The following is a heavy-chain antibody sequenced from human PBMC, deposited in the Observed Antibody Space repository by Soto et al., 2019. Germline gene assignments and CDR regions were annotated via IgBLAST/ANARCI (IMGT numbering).Heavy chain of an antibody. V-gene: IGHV3-30-3*01. Sequence: QVQLVESGGGVVQPGRSLRLSCAASGFTFSSYAMHWVRQAPGKGLEWVAVISYDGSNKYYADSVKGRFTISRDNYKNKLYLQMNILRAEDTAVYYCARETDYYGSGTSYYYGMDVWGQGTTVTVSS. CDR3: ARETDYYGSGTSYYYGMDV. D-gene: IGHD3-10*01. CDR1: GFTFSSYA. CDR2: ISYDGSNK. J-gene: IGHJ6*02.